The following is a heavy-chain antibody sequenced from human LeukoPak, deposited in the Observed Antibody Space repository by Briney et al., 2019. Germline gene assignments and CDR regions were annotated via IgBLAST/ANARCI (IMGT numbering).Heavy chain of an antibody. Sequence: GGSLRLSCAAPGFTFSSYEMNWVRQAPGKGLEWVSYISSSGSTIYYADSVKGRFTISRDNAKNSLYLQMNSLRAEDTAVYYCAREDHYESSGYYRSGDYWGQGTLVTVSS. D-gene: IGHD3-22*01. J-gene: IGHJ4*02. V-gene: IGHV3-48*03. CDR1: GFTFSSYE. CDR3: AREDHYESSGYYRSGDY. CDR2: ISSSGSTI.